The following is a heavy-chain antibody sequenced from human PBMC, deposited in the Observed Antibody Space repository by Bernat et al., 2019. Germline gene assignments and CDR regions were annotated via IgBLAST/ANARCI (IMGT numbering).Heavy chain of an antibody. CDR2: ISYGGSNQ. CDR1: GFSFSSYA. Sequence: QVQLVESGGGVVQPGRSLRLSCAASGFSFSSYAMHWVRQAPGKGLEWVAVISYGGSNQYSADSVEGRFNISRDNSKNTLYLQMNSLGGEDTAVYHCARDLEQLERLASRAFDIWGQGTMVTVSS. CDR3: ARDLEQLERLASRAFDI. D-gene: IGHD1-1*01. J-gene: IGHJ3*02. V-gene: IGHV3-30*01.